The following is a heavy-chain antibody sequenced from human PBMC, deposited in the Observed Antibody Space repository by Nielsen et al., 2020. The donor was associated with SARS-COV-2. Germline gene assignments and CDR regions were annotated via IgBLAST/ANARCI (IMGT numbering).Heavy chain of an antibody. V-gene: IGHV5-51*01. D-gene: IGHD6-13*01. J-gene: IGHJ4*02. CDR3: AILNSYSTYYDY. CDR1: GYTFTTYW. CDR2: IYPGDSDI. Sequence: KVSCKASGYTFTTYWIGWVRQMPGNGLEWMGTIYPGDSDIRYSPSFQGQVTISVDKSISTAYLQWSSLKASDTAMYYCAILNSYSTYYDYWGQGTLVTVSS.